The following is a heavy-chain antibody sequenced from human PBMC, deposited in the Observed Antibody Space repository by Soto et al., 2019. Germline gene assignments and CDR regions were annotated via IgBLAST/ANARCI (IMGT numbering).Heavy chain of an antibody. Sequence: GSGPTLVNPTQTLTLTCTFSGFSLSTSGMCVSWIRQPPGKALEWLARIDWDDDKYYSTSLKTRLTISKDTSKNQVVLTMTNMDPVDTATYYCARMYRAIFGVVTPATYYYMDVWGKGTTVTVSS. CDR3: ARMYRAIFGVVTPATYYYMDV. CDR2: IDWDDDK. CDR1: GFSLSTSGMC. J-gene: IGHJ6*03. D-gene: IGHD3-3*01. V-gene: IGHV2-70*11.